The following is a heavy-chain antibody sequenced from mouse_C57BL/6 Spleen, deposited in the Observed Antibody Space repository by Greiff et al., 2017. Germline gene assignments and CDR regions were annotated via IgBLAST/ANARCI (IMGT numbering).Heavy chain of an antibody. V-gene: IGHV1-55*01. Sequence: QVQLQQPGAELVKPGASVKMSCKASGYTFTSYWITWVKQRPGQGLEWIGDIYPGSGSTNYNEKFKSKATLTVDTSSSTAYMQLSSLTSEDSAVYYCARMGLYSNYAMDYWGQGTSVTVSS. CDR3: ARMGLYSNYAMDY. J-gene: IGHJ4*01. CDR1: GYTFTSYW. CDR2: IYPGSGST. D-gene: IGHD2-5*01.